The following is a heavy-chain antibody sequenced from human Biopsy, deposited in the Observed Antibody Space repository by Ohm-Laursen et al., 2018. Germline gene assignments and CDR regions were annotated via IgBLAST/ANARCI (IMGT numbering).Heavy chain of an antibody. D-gene: IGHD3-10*01. CDR3: ARAPPLMRGVVESWFDP. CDR2: IYITGET. CDR1: GGYISHYY. V-gene: IGHV4-4*07. J-gene: IGHJ5*02. Sequence: SETLSLTCTVSGGYISHYYWTWIRQPAGQGLEWIGRIYITGETDYNPALKSRVTMSVDSSKKQFSLKLKFVIAADTAIYYCARAPPLMRGVVESWFDPWGQGILVTVSS.